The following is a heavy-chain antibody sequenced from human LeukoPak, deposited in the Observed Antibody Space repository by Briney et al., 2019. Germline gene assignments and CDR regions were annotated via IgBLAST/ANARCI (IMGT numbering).Heavy chain of an antibody. Sequence: SETLSLTCTVSGGSISSYYWSSIRQPAGKGLEWIGRIYTSGSTNYNPSLKSRVTMSVDTSKNQFSLKLSSVTAADTAVYYCARETREYSYGLTYFDYWGQGTLVTVSS. D-gene: IGHD5-18*01. CDR2: IYTSGST. CDR1: GGSISSYY. J-gene: IGHJ4*02. CDR3: ARETREYSYGLTYFDY. V-gene: IGHV4-4*07.